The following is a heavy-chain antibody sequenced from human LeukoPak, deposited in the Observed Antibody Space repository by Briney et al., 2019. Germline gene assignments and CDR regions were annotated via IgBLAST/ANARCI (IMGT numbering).Heavy chain of an antibody. V-gene: IGHV3-23*01. Sequence: GGSLRLSCAASGFTFSSYAMSWVRQAPGKGLEWVSAISGSGGSTYYADSVKGRFTISRDNSKNTLYLQMNSLRAEDTAVYYCAKILDYGGKPFGGNWFDPWGQGTLVTVSS. J-gene: IGHJ5*02. CDR1: GFTFSSYA. CDR3: AKILDYGGKPFGGNWFDP. CDR2: ISGSGGST. D-gene: IGHD4-23*01.